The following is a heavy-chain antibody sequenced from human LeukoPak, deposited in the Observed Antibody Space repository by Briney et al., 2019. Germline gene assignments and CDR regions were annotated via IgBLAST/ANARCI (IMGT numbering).Heavy chain of an antibody. V-gene: IGHV4-38-2*02. CDR2: IYHSGST. CDR1: GYSISSGYY. Sequence: PSETLSLTCTVSGYSISSGYYWGWIRQPPGKGLEWIGSIYHSGSTYYNPSLKSRVTISVDTSKNQFSLKLSSVTAADTAVYYCVRQGYDILTGYLLAYYFDYWGQGTLVTVFS. J-gene: IGHJ4*02. CDR3: VRQGYDILTGYLLAYYFDY. D-gene: IGHD3-9*01.